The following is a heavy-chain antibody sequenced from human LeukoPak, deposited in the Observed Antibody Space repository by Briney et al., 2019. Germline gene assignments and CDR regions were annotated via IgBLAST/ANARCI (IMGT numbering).Heavy chain of an antibody. CDR3: ARPRVRGVYYFDY. V-gene: IGHV5-51*01. CDR2: IYPCYFDT. J-gene: IGHJ4*02. CDR1: GYSFTSYW. D-gene: IGHD3-10*01. Sequence: GESLKISCKGSGYSFTSYWIGWVRQMPGKGLEWMGIIYPCYFDTRYSPSFQGQVPISADKSIRTAYLQWSSLKASDTAMYYCARPRVRGVYYFDYWGQGTLVTVSS.